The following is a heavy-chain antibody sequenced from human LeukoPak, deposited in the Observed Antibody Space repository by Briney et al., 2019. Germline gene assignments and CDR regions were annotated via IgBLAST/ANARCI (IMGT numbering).Heavy chain of an antibody. CDR3: ARDLSNVDAFDI. J-gene: IGHJ3*02. V-gene: IGHV4-61*02. CDR1: GGSISSGSYY. D-gene: IGHD2-8*01. CDR2: IYTSGTT. Sequence: SETLSLTCTVSGGSISSGSYYWSWIRQPAGKGLEWIGRIYTSGTTNYNPSLKSRVTILVDTSKNQFSLKLSSVTAADTAVYYCARDLSNVDAFDIWGQGTMVTVSS.